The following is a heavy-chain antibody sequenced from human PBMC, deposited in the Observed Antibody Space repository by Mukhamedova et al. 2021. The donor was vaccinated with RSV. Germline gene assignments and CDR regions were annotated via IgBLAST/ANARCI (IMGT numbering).Heavy chain of an antibody. D-gene: IGHD6-19*01. CDR2: ISSSSTYI. V-gene: IGHV3-21*01. Sequence: EWVSSISSSSTYIFYADSLRGRFTISKDNAKNSLYLQMNSLRAEDTAVYYCATQAVGNTYYFDYCDQGTLVTVSS. CDR3: ATQAVGNTYYFDY. J-gene: IGHJ4*02.